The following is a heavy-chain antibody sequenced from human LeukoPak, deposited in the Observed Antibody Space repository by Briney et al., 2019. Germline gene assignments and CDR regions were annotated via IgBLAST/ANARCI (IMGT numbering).Heavy chain of an antibody. V-gene: IGHV3-48*03. D-gene: IGHD3-10*02. CDR2: ISSSGSTI. J-gene: IGHJ6*04. CDR1: GFTFSSYE. CDR3: AELGITMIGGV. Sequence: GGSLKLSCAASGFTFSSYEMNWVRQAPGKGLEWVSYISSSGSTIYYADSVKGRFTISRDNAKNSLYLQMNSLRAEDTAVYYCAELGITMIGGVWGKGTTVTVSS.